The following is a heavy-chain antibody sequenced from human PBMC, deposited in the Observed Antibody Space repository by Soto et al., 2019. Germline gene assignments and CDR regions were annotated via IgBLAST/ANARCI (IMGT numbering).Heavy chain of an antibody. D-gene: IGHD4-17*01. Sequence: SETLSLTCTVSGGSISSYYWSWIRQPPGKGLEWIGYIYYSGSTTYNPSLRSRVTMSVDTSKNQFSLRLSSVTAADTAVYYCARGKGHYQTFDSWGQGTQVTVSS. CDR1: GGSISSYY. J-gene: IGHJ4*02. CDR3: ARGKGHYQTFDS. V-gene: IGHV4-59*01. CDR2: IYYSGST.